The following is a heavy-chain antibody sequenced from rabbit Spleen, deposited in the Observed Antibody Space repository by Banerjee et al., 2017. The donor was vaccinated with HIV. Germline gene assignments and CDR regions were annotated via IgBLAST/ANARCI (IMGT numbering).Heavy chain of an antibody. CDR1: GFTISNNYW. D-gene: IGHD8-1*01. Sequence: QEQLVESRGGLVTPGGSLKLSCKASGFTISNNYWMNWVRQAPGKGLEWIGCIDTGSSGFTYFASWAQGRFTISKTSSTTVTLQMTSLTAADTATYFCAKDTGSSFSSYGMDLWGPGTLVTVS. J-gene: IGHJ6*01. CDR3: AKDTGSSFSSYGMDL. V-gene: IGHV1S45*01. CDR2: IDTGSSGFT.